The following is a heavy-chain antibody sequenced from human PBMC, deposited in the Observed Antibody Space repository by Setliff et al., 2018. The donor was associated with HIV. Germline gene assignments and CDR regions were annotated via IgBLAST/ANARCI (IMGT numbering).Heavy chain of an antibody. CDR3: ARVPRQLLKGAAAYFDY. J-gene: IGHJ4*02. V-gene: IGHV4-39*07. D-gene: IGHD5-18*01. CDR1: GGSIKSSSYY. CDR2: IYYSGNT. Sequence: KTSETLSLTCTVSGGSIKSSSYYWGWIRQPPGKGLEWIGSIYYSGNTYYNPSLKSRVTISEDTSRNQFSLRLSSVTAADTAVYYCARVPRQLLKGAAAYFDYWGQGILVTVSS.